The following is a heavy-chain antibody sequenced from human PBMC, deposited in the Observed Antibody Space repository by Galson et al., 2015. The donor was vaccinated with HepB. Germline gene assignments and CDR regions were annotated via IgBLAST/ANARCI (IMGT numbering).Heavy chain of an antibody. Sequence: VKVSCKASGYTFALYSIHWVRQAPGQGLEWMGWINAGNGYTVYSGKFQGRVSITTDTSASTAYMELSSLRSEDTAVYYCARASYYYDSSGFYYWGQGTLVSVSS. CDR2: INAGNGYT. J-gene: IGHJ4*02. D-gene: IGHD3-22*01. V-gene: IGHV1-3*01. CDR1: GYTFALYS. CDR3: ARASYYYDSSGFYY.